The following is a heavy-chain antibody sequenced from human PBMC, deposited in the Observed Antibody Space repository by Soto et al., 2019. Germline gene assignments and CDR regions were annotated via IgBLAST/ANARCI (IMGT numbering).Heavy chain of an antibody. CDR3: AVTTYYDNSGPYYFDY. Sequence: GGSLRLSCAGTGFTFRSYEMNWVRQAPGKGLEWLSYISSSGSTRNYADSLKGRFTISRDNARNSLYLQMNSLRAEDTAVYYCAVTTYYDNSGPYYFDYWGQGILVTV. D-gene: IGHD3-22*01. V-gene: IGHV3-48*03. CDR1: GFTFRSYE. J-gene: IGHJ4*02. CDR2: ISSSGSTR.